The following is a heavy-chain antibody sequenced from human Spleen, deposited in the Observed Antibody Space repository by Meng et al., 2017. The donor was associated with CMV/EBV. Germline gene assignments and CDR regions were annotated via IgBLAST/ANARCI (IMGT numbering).Heavy chain of an antibody. CDR3: ARGLGSSGTPPDY. V-gene: IGHV1-8*01. Sequence: QVHXXXSGAEVKKPGASVKVSCKASGYTFTSYDINWVRQATGQGLGWMGLMNPNSGNTGYAQKFQGRVTMTRXTSISTAYMELSSXRSEDTAVYCCARGLGSSGTPPDYWGQGTLVTVSS. J-gene: IGHJ4*02. D-gene: IGHD6-25*01. CDR2: MNPNSGNT. CDR1: GYTFTSYD.